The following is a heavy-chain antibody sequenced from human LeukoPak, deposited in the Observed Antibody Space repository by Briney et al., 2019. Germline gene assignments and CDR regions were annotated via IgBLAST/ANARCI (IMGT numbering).Heavy chain of an antibody. CDR2: LYYSGRT. V-gene: IGHV4-39*01. CDR3: ARPALGAFDI. J-gene: IGHJ3*02. CDR1: GGAFRSSSYS. Sequence: PSETLCLTCTVSGGAFRSSSYSWGWIRQPPGKGREWIGSLYYSGRTYYNPSLKTRVTISVDTSKNQFSLKVSSVTAAETAVYYCARPALGAFDIWGQGTMVTGSS. D-gene: IGHD2-15*01.